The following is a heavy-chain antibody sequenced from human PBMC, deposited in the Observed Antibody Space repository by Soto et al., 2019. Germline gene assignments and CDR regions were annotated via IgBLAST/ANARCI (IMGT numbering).Heavy chain of an antibody. CDR1: RFTISSGTNY. J-gene: IGHJ6*01. Sequence: GTLTLTCAASRFTISSGTNYWAWIPPPPGMGLEGVANIYYSGSTYYNPSLKSRVTISVDTSKNQSSLKLSSVTAADTAVYYCARDSSSHCYYYGMDVWGQGTTVTVSS. D-gene: IGHD6-6*01. CDR3: ARDSSSHCYYYGMDV. CDR2: IYYSGST. V-gene: IGHV4-39*07.